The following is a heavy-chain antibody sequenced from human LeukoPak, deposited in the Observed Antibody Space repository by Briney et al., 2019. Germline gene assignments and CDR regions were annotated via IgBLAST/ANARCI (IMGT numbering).Heavy chain of an antibody. CDR1: GYSISSGYY. V-gene: IGHV4-38-2*02. CDR2: IYHSGST. CDR3: ARGVIYSYGDY. D-gene: IGHD5-18*01. J-gene: IGHJ4*02. Sequence: SETLSLTCTVPGYSISSGYYWGWIRQPPGKGLEWIGSIYHSGSTYYNPSLKSRVTISVDTSKNQFSLKLSSVTAADTAVYYCARGVIYSYGDYWGQGTLVTVSS.